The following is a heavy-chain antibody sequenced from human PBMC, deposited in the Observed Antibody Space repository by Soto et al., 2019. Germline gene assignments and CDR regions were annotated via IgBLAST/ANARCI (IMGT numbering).Heavy chain of an antibody. D-gene: IGHD1-26*01. V-gene: IGHV3-23*01. J-gene: IGHJ4*02. Sequence: GGSLRLSCVVSVFPFGANAMSWVRQAPGKGLEWVSGLSNTGRRTSYADSVKGRFNISRDNSENTVYLQMNSLRVEYTAVYYCATEMGATQGPFDNWGQGTLVTVSS. CDR3: ATEMGATQGPFDN. CDR1: VFPFGANA. CDR2: LSNTGRRT.